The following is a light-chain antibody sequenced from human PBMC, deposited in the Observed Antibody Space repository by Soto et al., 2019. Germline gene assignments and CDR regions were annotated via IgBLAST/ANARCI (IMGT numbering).Light chain of an antibody. J-gene: IGKJ1*01. CDR3: LQYQNYV. CDR1: QTFARW. CDR2: DVS. Sequence: DFQMTQSPSTLSASVGDRVTITCRASQTFARWVACFQHKPGQAPKLLIYDVSSLENGVPSTFIGTACGTEFTLTISSLQSEDFATYYCLQYQNYVFGQGTKVDIK. V-gene: IGKV1-5*01.